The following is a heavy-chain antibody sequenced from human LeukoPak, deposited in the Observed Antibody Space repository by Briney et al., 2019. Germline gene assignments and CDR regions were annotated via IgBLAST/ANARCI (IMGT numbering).Heavy chain of an antibody. CDR1: VFTSTAFA. J-gene: IGHJ4*02. D-gene: IGHD2-21*01. CDR2: VSCGVDPT. Sequence: RGSPRLSPIASVFTSTAFAMSCVPQTPQKGLGWVSAVSCGVDPTDYANSVKGRYTISRDKSKNTLYLHLTRLRVDDTRLYDCAEGAGGGGCDWGFFDYWGRGAGVIVS. CDR3: AEGAGGGGCDWGFFDY. V-gene: IGHV3-23*01.